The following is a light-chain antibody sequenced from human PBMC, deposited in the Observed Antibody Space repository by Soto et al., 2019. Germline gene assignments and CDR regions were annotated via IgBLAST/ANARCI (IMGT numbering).Light chain of an antibody. Sequence: EIVMTQSPATLSVSPGERATLSCRASESVSSNLAWYQQKPGQAPRLLIYGASTRATGITARVSGSGSGTEFTLTISSLQSEDFAVYYCQQYNKWRTFGQGTKVEVK. J-gene: IGKJ1*01. CDR2: GAS. CDR1: ESVSSN. V-gene: IGKV3-15*01. CDR3: QQYNKWRT.